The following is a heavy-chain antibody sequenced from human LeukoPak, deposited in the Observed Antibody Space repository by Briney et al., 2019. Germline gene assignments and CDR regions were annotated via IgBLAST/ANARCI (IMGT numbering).Heavy chain of an antibody. CDR1: GYTFTGYY. D-gene: IGHD5-18*01. V-gene: IGHV1-2*02. J-gene: IGHJ6*02. CDR3: ARQCIQARHYYGRDV. Sequence: VQVSCKASGYTFTGYYMHWVRQAPAQGLEWMGWINPNSGGTNYAEKFQGRLIMTRDTCISTAYMELGRLRSDGRAVDYGARQCIQARHYYGRDVWRRGTTVTVSS. CDR2: INPNSGGT.